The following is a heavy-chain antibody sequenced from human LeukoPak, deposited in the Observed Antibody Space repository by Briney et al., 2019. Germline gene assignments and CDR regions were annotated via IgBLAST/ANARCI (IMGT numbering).Heavy chain of an antibody. J-gene: IGHJ6*03. CDR1: GYSFTSYW. V-gene: IGHV5-51*01. CDR2: IYPGDSDT. D-gene: IGHD3-10*01. CDR3: ARLAMVRGSSDHYYYYYMDV. Sequence: GESLKISCKGSGYSFTSYWIGWVRQMPGKGLEWMGIIYPGDSDTRYSPSFQGQVTISADRSISTAYLQWSSLKASDTAMYYCARLAMVRGSSDHYYYYYMDVWGKGTTVTVSS.